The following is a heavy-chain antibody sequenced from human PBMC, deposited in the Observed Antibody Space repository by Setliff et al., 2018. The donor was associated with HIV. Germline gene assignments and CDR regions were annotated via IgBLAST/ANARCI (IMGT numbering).Heavy chain of an antibody. Sequence: ASVKVSCKASGYNFSSYALHWVRQAPGQGLEWMAWIDAGNGNTKYSQEFQGRVTITRDTSASTAYMELRSLRSDDTAVYYCARGRWLQSAFDYWGQGTLVTVSS. CDR1: GYNFSSYA. CDR2: IDAGNGNT. D-gene: IGHD5-12*01. J-gene: IGHJ4*02. V-gene: IGHV1-3*01. CDR3: ARGRWLQSAFDY.